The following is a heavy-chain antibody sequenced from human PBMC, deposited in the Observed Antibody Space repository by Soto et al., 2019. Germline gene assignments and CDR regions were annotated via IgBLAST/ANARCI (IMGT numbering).Heavy chain of an antibody. CDR1: GYIFIDYW. CDR3: ARPTPPAYSIQFNS. V-gene: IGHV5-51*01. D-gene: IGHD2-15*01. J-gene: IGHJ5*02. Sequence: PGESLKISCKASGYIFIDYWIGWVRQMPGKGLEWMGIVYPRDSDTRYSPSFQGQVTISADRSTGTAFLQWRSLKASDTALYYCARPTPPAYSIQFNSWGQGTLVTVSS. CDR2: VYPRDSDT.